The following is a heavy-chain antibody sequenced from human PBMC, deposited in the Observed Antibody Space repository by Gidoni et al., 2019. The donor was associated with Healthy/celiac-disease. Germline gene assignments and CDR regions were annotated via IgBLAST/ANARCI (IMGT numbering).Heavy chain of an antibody. J-gene: IGHJ6*02. V-gene: IGHV1-8*01. CDR2: MNPNSGNT. CDR1: GYPFTSYD. CDR3: ARGAYYDFWSGYYTQIYYYYGMDV. Sequence: QVQLVQSGAEVKKPGASVKVSCKASGYPFTSYDINWVRQATGQGLEWMGWMNPNSGNTGYAQKFQGRVTMTRNTSISTAYMELSSLRSEDTAVYYCARGAYYDFWSGYYTQIYYYYGMDVWGQGTTVTVSS. D-gene: IGHD3-3*01.